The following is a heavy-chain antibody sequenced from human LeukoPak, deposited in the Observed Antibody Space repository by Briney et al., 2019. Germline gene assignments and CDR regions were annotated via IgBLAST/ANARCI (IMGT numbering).Heavy chain of an antibody. Sequence: SETLSLTCTVSGGSISSYYWSWIRQPAGKGLEWIGRIYTSGGTNYNPSLKSRVTMSVDTSKNQFSLKLSSVTAADTAVYYCARLPYYYDSSGYYYVGGMDVWGQGTTVTVSS. D-gene: IGHD3-22*01. J-gene: IGHJ6*02. CDR3: ARLPYYYDSSGYYYVGGMDV. V-gene: IGHV4-4*07. CDR2: IYTSGGT. CDR1: GGSISSYY.